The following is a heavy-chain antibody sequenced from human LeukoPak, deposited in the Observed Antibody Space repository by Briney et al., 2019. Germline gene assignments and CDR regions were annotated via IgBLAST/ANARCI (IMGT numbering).Heavy chain of an antibody. Sequence: ASVKVSCKASGDTFTSYAMHWVRQAPGQRLEWMGWINAGNGNTKYSQKFQGRVTITRDTSASTAYMELSSLRSEDTAVYYCAREGVYCSGGSCYSDDWFDPWGQGTLVTVSS. CDR1: GDTFTSYA. CDR3: AREGVYCSGGSCYSDDWFDP. V-gene: IGHV1-3*01. CDR2: INAGNGNT. D-gene: IGHD2-15*01. J-gene: IGHJ5*02.